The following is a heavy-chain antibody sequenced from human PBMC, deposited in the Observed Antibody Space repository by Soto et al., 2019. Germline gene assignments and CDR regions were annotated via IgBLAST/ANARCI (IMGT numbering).Heavy chain of an antibody. CDR1: GGSFSGYY. J-gene: IGHJ6*02. V-gene: IGHV4-34*01. D-gene: IGHD4-17*01. CDR3: ARGQVTTATQLGYYYGMDV. Sequence: SETLSLTCAGYGGSFSGYYWSWIRQPPGKGLEWIGEINHSGSTNYNPSLKSRVTISVDTSKNQFSLKLSSVTAADTAVYYCARGQVTTATQLGYYYGMDVWGQRTTVPVSS. CDR2: INHSGST.